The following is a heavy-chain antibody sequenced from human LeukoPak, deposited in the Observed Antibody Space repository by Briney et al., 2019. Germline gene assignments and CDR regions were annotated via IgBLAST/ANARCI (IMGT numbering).Heavy chain of an antibody. J-gene: IGHJ3*02. CDR1: GFTFSSYA. CDR2: ISGSGGST. D-gene: IGHD2-21*02. CDR3: AKLTGKVIVVVTASALNAFDI. Sequence: GGSLRLSCAASGFTFSSYAMSWVRQAPGKGLEWVSAISGSGGSTYYADSVKGRFTISRDNSKNTLYLQMNGLRAEDTAVYYCAKLTGKVIVVVTASALNAFDIWGQGTMVTVSS. V-gene: IGHV3-23*01.